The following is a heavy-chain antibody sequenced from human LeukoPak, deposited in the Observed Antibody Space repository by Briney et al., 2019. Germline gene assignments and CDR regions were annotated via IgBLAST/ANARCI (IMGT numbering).Heavy chain of an antibody. CDR3: ARSPPDSSGYHDY. D-gene: IGHD3-22*01. V-gene: IGHV4-38-2*01. Sequence: SETLSLTCAVSGYSISSGYYWGWLRPPPGKGLEWIGSIYHSGSTYYHPSLKSRVTISVDTSKNQFSLKLSSVTAADTAVYDCARSPPDSSGYHDYWGQGTLVTVSS. CDR1: GYSISSGYY. CDR2: IYHSGST. J-gene: IGHJ4*02.